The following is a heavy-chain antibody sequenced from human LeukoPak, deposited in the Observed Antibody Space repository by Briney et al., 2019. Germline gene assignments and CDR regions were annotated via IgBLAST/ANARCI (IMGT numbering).Heavy chain of an antibody. CDR1: GYTFTGYG. V-gene: IGHV1-18*04. CDR2: ISAYNGNT. Sequence: GASVKVSCKASGYTFTGYGISWVRQAPGQGLEWMGWISAYNGNTNYAQKLQGRVTMTTDTSTSTAYMELRSLRSDDTAVYYCARDRAGYSYGPTWPIDYWGQGTLVTVSS. CDR3: ARDRAGYSYGPTWPIDY. J-gene: IGHJ4*02. D-gene: IGHD5-18*01.